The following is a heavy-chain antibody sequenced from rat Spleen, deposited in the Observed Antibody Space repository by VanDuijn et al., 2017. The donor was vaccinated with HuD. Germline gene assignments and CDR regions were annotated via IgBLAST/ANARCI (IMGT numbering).Heavy chain of an antibody. J-gene: IGHJ3*01. CDR1: GFTFSDYY. CDR2: ISYDGSST. Sequence: EVQLVESDGGLVQPGRSLKLSCAASGFTFSDYYMAWVRQAPTKGLEWVATISYDGSSTYYRDSVKGRFTISRDNAKSTLYLQMGSLRSEDTATYYCVNTYYGYWFGYWGQGTLVTVS. V-gene: IGHV5-29*01. D-gene: IGHD1-9*01. CDR3: VNTYYGYWFGY.